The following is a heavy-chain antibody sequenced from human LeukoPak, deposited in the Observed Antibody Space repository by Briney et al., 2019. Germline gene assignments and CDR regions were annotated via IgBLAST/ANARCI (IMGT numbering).Heavy chain of an antibody. D-gene: IGHD3-22*01. J-gene: IGHJ6*02. Sequence: GRPLRLSCTASGFTFGDYAMSWVRQAPGKGLEWVGFIRSKAYGGTTEYAASVKGRFTISRDDSKSIAYLQMNSLKTEDTAVYYCTRDRDYYDSSGLYGMDVWGQGTTVTVSS. CDR1: GFTFGDYA. V-gene: IGHV3-49*04. CDR3: TRDRDYYDSSGLYGMDV. CDR2: IRSKAYGGTT.